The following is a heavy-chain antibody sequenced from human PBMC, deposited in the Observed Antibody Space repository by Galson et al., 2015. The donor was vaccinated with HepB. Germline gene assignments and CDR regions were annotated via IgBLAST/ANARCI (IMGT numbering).Heavy chain of an antibody. V-gene: IGHV1-2*04. CDR3: ARDIAVAGTEVHFDY. CDR2: INPHSGGA. J-gene: IGHJ4*02. Sequence: SVKVSCKASGYTFTDYYIHWVRQAPGQGPEWLGWINPHSGGATYAQKFQHWVTMTRDTSISTVYMEVRGLRSGDTAVYYCARDIAVAGTEVHFDYWGQGTLVTVSS. D-gene: IGHD6-19*01. CDR1: GYTFTDYY.